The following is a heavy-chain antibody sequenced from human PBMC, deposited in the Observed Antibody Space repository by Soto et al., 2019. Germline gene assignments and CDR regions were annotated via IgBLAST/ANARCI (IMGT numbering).Heavy chain of an antibody. CDR3: ARDDRWGSGWYWPLGSGGGTDY. J-gene: IGHJ4*02. D-gene: IGHD6-19*01. Sequence: QVQLVESGGGVVQPGRSLRLSCAASGFTFSSYAMHWVRQAPGKGLEWVAVISYDGSNKYYADSVKGRFTISRDNSKNXXYXQXXSLRAEDTAVYYCARDDRWGSGWYWPLGSGGGTDYWGQGTLVTVSS. CDR2: ISYDGSNK. CDR1: GFTFSSYA. V-gene: IGHV3-30-3*01.